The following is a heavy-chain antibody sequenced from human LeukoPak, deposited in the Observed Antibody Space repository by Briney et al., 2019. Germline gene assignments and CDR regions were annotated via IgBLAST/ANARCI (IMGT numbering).Heavy chain of an antibody. CDR2: IYPGDSDT. CDR3: ARLRGYRAVAGYRYFDY. Sequence: GESLKISCKGPEYTFTSYWIAWVRQTPGKGLEWMGIIYPGDSDTRYSPSFQGQVTISADKSVSTTYLQWSSLKASDTAMYYCARLRGYRAVAGYRYFDYWGQGTLVTVSS. CDR1: EYTFTSYW. V-gene: IGHV5-51*01. J-gene: IGHJ4*02. D-gene: IGHD6-19*01.